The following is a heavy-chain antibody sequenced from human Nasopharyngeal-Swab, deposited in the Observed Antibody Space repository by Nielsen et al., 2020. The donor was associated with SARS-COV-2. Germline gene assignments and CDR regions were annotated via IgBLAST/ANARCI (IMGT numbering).Heavy chain of an antibody. CDR1: GYTFPNYG. D-gene: IGHD4/OR15-4a*01. CDR3: ARAFYDYGDPNHYFEF. CDR2: ISAYNGKT. Sequence: ASVKVSCKASGYTFPNYGISWVRQAPGQGLEWMGWISAYNGKTDYAQKVRGRVTMSTDRTTSTTYMELRSLRSDDTAVYYCARAFYDYGDPNHYFEFWGQGTLVTVSS. J-gene: IGHJ4*02. V-gene: IGHV1-18*01.